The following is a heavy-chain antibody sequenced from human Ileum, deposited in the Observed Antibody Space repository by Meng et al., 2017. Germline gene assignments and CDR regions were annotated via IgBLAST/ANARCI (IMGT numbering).Heavy chain of an antibody. CDR2: IHYSGST. Sequence: QLQLMQWGAGMLKTSETLSLTCNVYGDSFTDYYWNWIRQPPGKGLEWIGEIHYSGSTNYNPSLESRVTISEDTSQKQFSLRLSSVTAADTAVYYCARRIRGGSYLGWVQGTLVTVSS. V-gene: IGHV4-34*01. CDR1: GDSFTDYY. D-gene: IGHD1-26*01. J-gene: IGHJ4*02. CDR3: ARRIRGGSYLG.